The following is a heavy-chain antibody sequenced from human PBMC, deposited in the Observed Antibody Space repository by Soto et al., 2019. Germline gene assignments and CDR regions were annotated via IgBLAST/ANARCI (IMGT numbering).Heavy chain of an antibody. J-gene: IGHJ4*02. CDR1: GGGSSYYY. CDR2: IYYSGST. V-gene: IGHV4-31*03. D-gene: IGHD6-13*01. Sequence: VSLPGTIYGGGSSYYYWTWSGHHPGKGLEWIGYIYYSGSTYYNPSLKSRVTISVDTSKNQFSLKLSSVTVADTAVYYCARDWAAAGTAFDYWGQGTLVSVSS. CDR3: ARDWAAAGTAFDY.